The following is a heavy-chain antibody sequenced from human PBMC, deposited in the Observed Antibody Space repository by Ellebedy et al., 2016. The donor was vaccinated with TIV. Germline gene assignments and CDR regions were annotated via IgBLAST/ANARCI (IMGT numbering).Heavy chain of an antibody. J-gene: IGHJ4*02. D-gene: IGHD5-12*01. V-gene: IGHV1-46*01. CDR2: INPSGGST. Sequence: ASVKVSCXASGYTFTSYGISWVRQAPGQGLEWMGIINPSGGSTSYAQKFQGRVTMTRDTSTSTVYMELSSLRSEDTAVYYCATDRGLRYSGYEWDYWGQGTLVTVSS. CDR3: ATDRGLRYSGYEWDY. CDR1: GYTFTSYG.